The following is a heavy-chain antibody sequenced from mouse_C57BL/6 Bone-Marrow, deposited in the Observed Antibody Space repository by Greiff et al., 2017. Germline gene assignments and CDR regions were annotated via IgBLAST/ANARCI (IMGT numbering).Heavy chain of an antibody. D-gene: IGHD1-1*01. CDR3: ARHEGGHYGYYAMDY. Sequence: EVQLVESGGGLVQPGGSLKLSCAASGFTFSDYYMYWVRQTPEKRLEWVAYISNGGGCTYYPDTVKGRFTISRDNAKNTLYLQMSRLKSEDTAMYYCARHEGGHYGYYAMDYWGQGTSVTVSS. CDR1: GFTFSDYY. J-gene: IGHJ4*01. V-gene: IGHV5-12*01. CDR2: ISNGGGCT.